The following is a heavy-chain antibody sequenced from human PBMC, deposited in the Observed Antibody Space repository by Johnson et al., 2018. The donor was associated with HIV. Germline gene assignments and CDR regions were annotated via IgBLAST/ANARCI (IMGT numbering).Heavy chain of an antibody. Sequence: HVQLVESGGGVVQPGRSLRLSCVASGFTSRSYGMHWVRQAPGKGLEWVAFVSYDGTNEFYADSVKGRFTVSRDSSKNTLFLQMNSLRAEDTAVYFCAKVHIAARWSDAFDIWGQGTMVTVSS. D-gene: IGHD6-6*01. J-gene: IGHJ3*02. V-gene: IGHV3-30*18. CDR1: GFTSRSYG. CDR3: AKVHIAARWSDAFDI. CDR2: VSYDGTNE.